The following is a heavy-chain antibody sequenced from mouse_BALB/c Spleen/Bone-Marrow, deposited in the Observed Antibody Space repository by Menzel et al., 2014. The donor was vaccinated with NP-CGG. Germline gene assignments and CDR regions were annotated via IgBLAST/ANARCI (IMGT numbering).Heavy chain of an antibody. D-gene: IGHD2-10*02. CDR3: ASGLEGFAY. CDR1: GYTFTSYW. Sequence: VKLMESGAELAKPGASVKMSCKASGYTFTSYWMHWVKQRPGQGLEWIGYINPSTGYTEYNQKFKDKATLTADKSSSTACMQLSSLTSEDSAVYYCASGLEGFAYWGQGTLVTVSA. J-gene: IGHJ3*01. CDR2: INPSTGYT. V-gene: IGHV1-7*01.